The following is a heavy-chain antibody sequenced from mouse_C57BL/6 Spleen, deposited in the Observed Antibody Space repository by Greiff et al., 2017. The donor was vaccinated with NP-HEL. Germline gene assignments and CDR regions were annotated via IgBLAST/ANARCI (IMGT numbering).Heavy chain of an antibody. CDR1: GYTFTNYW. V-gene: IGHV1-63*01. CDR2: IYPGGGYT. Sequence: QVQLQQSGAELVRPGTSVKMSCKASGYTFTNYWIGWAKQRPGHGLEWIGDIYPGGGYTNYNEKFKGKATLTADKSSSTAYMQFSSLTSEDSAIYYCARCNHDSYFDVWGTGTTVTVSS. D-gene: IGHD2-1*01. CDR3: ARCNHDSYFDV. J-gene: IGHJ1*03.